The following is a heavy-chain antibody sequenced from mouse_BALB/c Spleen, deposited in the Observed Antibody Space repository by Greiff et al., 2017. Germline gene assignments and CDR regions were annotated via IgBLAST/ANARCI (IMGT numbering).Heavy chain of an antibody. Sequence: EVKLMESGGGLVQPGGSLKLSCAASGFDFSRYWMSWVRQAPGKGLEWIGEINPDSSTINYTPSLKDKFIISRDNAKNTLYLQMSKVRSEDTALYYCARPLTTALAYWGQGTLVTVSA. CDR1: GFDFSRYW. CDR2: INPDSSTI. CDR3: ARPLTTALAY. V-gene: IGHV4-1*02. D-gene: IGHD1-2*01. J-gene: IGHJ3*01.